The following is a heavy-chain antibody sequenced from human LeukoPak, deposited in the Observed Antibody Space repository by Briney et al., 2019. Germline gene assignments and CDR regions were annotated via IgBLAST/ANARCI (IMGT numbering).Heavy chain of an antibody. CDR1: GFTLSDYY. CDR3: ARRRDFIDY. Sequence: GGSLRLSCAASGFTLSDYYMSWIRQAPGKGLEWVSYSSSSGSTIYYADSVKGRFAISRYNAKNSLYLQMNSLRAEDTAVYYCARRRDFIDYWGQGTLVTVSS. D-gene: IGHD3/OR15-3a*01. J-gene: IGHJ4*02. CDR2: SSSSGSTI. V-gene: IGHV3-11*01.